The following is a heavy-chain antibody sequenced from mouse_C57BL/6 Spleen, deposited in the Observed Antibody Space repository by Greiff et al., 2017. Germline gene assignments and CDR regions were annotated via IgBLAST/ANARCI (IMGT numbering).Heavy chain of an antibody. CDR3: APRLYGSRRYWYIDV. CDR1: GYAFSSYW. D-gene: IGHD1-1*01. Sequence: VQLQQSGAELVKPGASVKISCKASGYAFSSYWMNWVKQRPGKGLEWIGQISPGDGDTNYNGKFKGKATLTADKSSSTAYMQLSNLTSEDSAVYYCAPRLYGSRRYWYIDVWGTGTTVTVSS. J-gene: IGHJ1*03. V-gene: IGHV1-80*01. CDR2: ISPGDGDT.